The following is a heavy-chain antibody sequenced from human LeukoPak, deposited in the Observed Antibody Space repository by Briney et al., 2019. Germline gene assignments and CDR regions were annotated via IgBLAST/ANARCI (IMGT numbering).Heavy chain of an antibody. CDR3: ARAKQWLKAQDY. D-gene: IGHD6-19*01. Sequence: ASVKVSCKASGYTFTSYDINWVRQATGQGLEWMGWMNPNSGNTGYAQKFQGRVTMTRNTSISTAYMELSSLRSEDTAVYCCARAKQWLKAQDYWGQGTLVTVSS. V-gene: IGHV1-8*01. CDR2: MNPNSGNT. CDR1: GYTFTSYD. J-gene: IGHJ4*02.